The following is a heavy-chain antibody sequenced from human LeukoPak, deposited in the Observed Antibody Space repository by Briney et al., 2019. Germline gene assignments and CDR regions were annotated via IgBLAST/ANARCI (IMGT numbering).Heavy chain of an antibody. D-gene: IGHD3-10*01. CDR2: MHTSGST. J-gene: IGHJ5*02. CDR3: ARDSGSGYCEA. V-gene: IGHV4-4*07. CDR1: GGSIRSYY. Sequence: SETLSLTCTVSGGSIRSYYWNWIRQPAGKGLEWIGRMHTSGSTNYNPSLKSRLTMSVDTSKNQFSLKMRSVTAADTAVYYCARDSGSGYCEAWGQGTLVTVSS.